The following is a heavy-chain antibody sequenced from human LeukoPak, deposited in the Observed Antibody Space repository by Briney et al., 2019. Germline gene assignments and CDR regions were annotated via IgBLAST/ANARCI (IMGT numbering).Heavy chain of an antibody. D-gene: IGHD3-10*01. Sequence: SGGSLRLSCTASGFTFDDYAIHWVRQAPGKGLEWVSGISWNSGSIGYADSVKGRFTISRDNAKNSLYLQMNSLRPEDTALYYCAKGLTMTIVRGVIMEWGQGTLVTVSS. CDR1: GFTFDDYA. V-gene: IGHV3-9*01. CDR2: ISWNSGSI. CDR3: AKGLTMTIVRGVIME. J-gene: IGHJ4*02.